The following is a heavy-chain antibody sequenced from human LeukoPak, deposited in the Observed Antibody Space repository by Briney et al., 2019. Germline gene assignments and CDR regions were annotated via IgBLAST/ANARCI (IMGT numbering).Heavy chain of an antibody. V-gene: IGHV3-23*01. CDR1: GFTFSSYA. J-gene: IGHJ6*03. D-gene: IGHD2-15*01. CDR2: ISGSGGST. CDR3: ARAPVVPATRGYYYFMDV. Sequence: GGSLRLSCEASGFTFSSYAMSWVRQAPGKGLEWVSSISGSGGSTYYADSVKGRFTISRDNSKNTLWLQMNSLRAEDTAVYYCARAPVVPATRGYYYFMDVWGKGTTVTVSS.